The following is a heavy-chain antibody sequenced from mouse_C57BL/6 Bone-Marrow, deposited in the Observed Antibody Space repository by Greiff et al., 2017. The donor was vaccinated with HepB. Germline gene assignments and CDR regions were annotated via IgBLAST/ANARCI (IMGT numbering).Heavy chain of an antibody. CDR3: ARDSNYVAY. CDR1: GFTFSSYG. D-gene: IGHD2-5*01. J-gene: IGHJ3*01. Sequence: EVHLVESGGDLVKPGGSLKLSCAASGFTFSSYGMSWVRQTPDKRLEWVATISSGGSYTYYPDSVKGRFTISRDNAKNTLYLQMSSLKSEDTAMYYCARDSNYVAYWGQGTLVTVSA. V-gene: IGHV5-6*01. CDR2: ISSGGSYT.